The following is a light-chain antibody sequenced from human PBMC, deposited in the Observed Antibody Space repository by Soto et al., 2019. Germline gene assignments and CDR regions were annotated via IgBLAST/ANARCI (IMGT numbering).Light chain of an antibody. CDR1: QSISGRY. J-gene: IGKJ4*01. CDR3: QKYGSSPLT. Sequence: ETVLTQSPGTLSLSPGERASLSCRASQSISGRYLAWYQQKPGQAPRLLIYDASSRATGIPDRFSGSGSGTYFILTISRLEAEDFAVYYCQKYGSSPLTFGGGTKVEIK. CDR2: DAS. V-gene: IGKV3-20*01.